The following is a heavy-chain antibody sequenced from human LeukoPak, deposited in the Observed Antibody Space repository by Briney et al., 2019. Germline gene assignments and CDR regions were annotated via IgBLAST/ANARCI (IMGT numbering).Heavy chain of an antibody. D-gene: IGHD3-3*01. J-gene: IGHJ4*02. V-gene: IGHV3-48*01. CDR3: ARLEENYDFWSGMGAFDY. CDR1: GFTFSSYS. CDR2: ISSSSSTI. Sequence: GGSLRLSCADSGFTFSSYSMNWVRQAPGKGLEGVSYISSSSSTIYYADSVKGRFTISRDNAKNSLYLQMNSLRAEDTAVYYCARLEENYDFWSGMGAFDYWGQGTLVTVSS.